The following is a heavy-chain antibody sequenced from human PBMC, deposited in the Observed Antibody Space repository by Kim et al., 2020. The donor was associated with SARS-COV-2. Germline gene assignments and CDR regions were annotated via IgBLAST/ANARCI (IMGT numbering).Heavy chain of an antibody. J-gene: IGHJ3*02. CDR2: ISSGSSTI. CDR1: GFTFSSYS. D-gene: IGHD5-12*01. V-gene: IGHV3-48*04. CDR3: ARDIGRDGYNDAFDI. Sequence: GGSLRLSCAASGFTFSSYSMNWVRQAPGKGLEWVSYISSGSSTIYYADSVKGRFTISRDNAKNSLYLQMNSLRAEDTAVYYCARDIGRDGYNDAFDIWGQGTMVTVSS.